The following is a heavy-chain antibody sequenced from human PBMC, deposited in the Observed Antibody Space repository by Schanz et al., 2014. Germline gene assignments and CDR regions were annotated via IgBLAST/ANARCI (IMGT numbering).Heavy chain of an antibody. CDR2: IRSSSTPI. V-gene: IGHV3-48*04. Sequence: EVQLLESGGGLVQPGGSLRLSCAASGFTFSSYAMSWVRQAPGKGPEWVSYIRSSSTPIYYADSVTGRFTISRDNAKNTLYLQMNTLRAEDTAVYYCARKMKLGVYGGKGHDSLDIWGRGTMVTASS. J-gene: IGHJ3*02. CDR1: GFTFSSYA. CDR3: ARKMKLGVYGGKGHDSLDI. D-gene: IGHD4-17*01.